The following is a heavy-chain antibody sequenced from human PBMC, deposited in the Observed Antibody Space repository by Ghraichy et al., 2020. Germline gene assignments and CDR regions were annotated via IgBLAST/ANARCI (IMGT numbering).Heavy chain of an antibody. D-gene: IGHD1-26*01. Sequence: SETLALTCAVYGGSFSGYYWSWIRQPPGKGLEWIGEINHSGSTNYNPSLKSRVTISVDTSKNQFSLKLSSVTAADTAVYYCARGPLSGWGAFKDWFDPWGQGTLVTVSS. CDR2: INHSGST. CDR3: ARGPLSGWGAFKDWFDP. J-gene: IGHJ5*02. CDR1: GGSFSGYY. V-gene: IGHV4-34*01.